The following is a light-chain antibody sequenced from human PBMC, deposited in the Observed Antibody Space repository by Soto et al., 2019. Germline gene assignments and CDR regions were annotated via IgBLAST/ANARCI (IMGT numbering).Light chain of an antibody. CDR3: EERSDWPPIS. V-gene: IGKV3-11*01. Sequence: EIVMTQSPAPLSLPPGERATLSSRASHSVSSYFAWYQQKPGQAPRLLIYDASNRATGIPARFSGSGSGTDFTLTISSVEPDVFAVYDCEERSDWPPISVGQGTRLEIK. J-gene: IGKJ5*01. CDR2: DAS. CDR1: HSVSSY.